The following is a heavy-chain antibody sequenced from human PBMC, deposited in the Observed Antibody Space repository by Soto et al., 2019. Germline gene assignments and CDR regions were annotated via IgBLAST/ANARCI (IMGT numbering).Heavy chain of an antibody. D-gene: IGHD2-2*01. Sequence: QVQLVESGGGVVQPGRSLRLFCAASGFTFRSYAMHWVRQAPGKGLELVAVLSYDGNNKYYADSVKGRFAISRDNSRNTLYLQMNSLRAEDTAVYYCARARLDTPALDYWGQGTLVTVSS. CDR1: GFTFRSYA. J-gene: IGHJ4*02. CDR3: ARARLDTPALDY. CDR2: LSYDGNNK. V-gene: IGHV3-30*09.